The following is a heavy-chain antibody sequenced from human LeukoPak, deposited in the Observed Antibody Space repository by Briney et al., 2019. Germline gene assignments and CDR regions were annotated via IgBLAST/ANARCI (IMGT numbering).Heavy chain of an antibody. CDR2: IWYDGRDK. V-gene: IGHV3-30*02. CDR1: GFTFSGCG. Sequence: PGGSLRLSCAASGFTFSGCGMHWVRQAPGKGLEGVAFIWYDGRDKYYADSVKGQFTISRDNSKNTLYLQMNSLRAEDTAVYYCAKDPYSYGSYFDYWGQGTLVTVSS. D-gene: IGHD5-18*01. J-gene: IGHJ4*02. CDR3: AKDPYSYGSYFDY.